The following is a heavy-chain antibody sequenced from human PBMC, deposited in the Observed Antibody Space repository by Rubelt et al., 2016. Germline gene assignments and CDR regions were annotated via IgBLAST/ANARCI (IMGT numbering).Heavy chain of an antibody. CDR3: ARVEYYYDSSGYSDY. CDR2: ISAYNGNT. V-gene: IGHV1-18*01. Sequence: QVQLVQSGAEVKKPGASVKVSCKASGYTFTSYGISWVRQAPGQGLEWMGWISAYNGNTNYAQKLQGRVTMTTDTSTSTAYMELRSLGSDDTAVYYCARVEYYYDSSGYSDYWGQGTLVTVSS. CDR1: GYTFTSYG. D-gene: IGHD3-22*01. J-gene: IGHJ4*02.